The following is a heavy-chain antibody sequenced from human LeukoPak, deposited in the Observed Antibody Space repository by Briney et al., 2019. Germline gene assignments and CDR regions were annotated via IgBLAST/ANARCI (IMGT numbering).Heavy chain of an antibody. CDR2: VYYSGST. V-gene: IGHV4-39*01. CDR1: DGSISSFSYY. J-gene: IGHJ2*01. CDR3: ARHEKGGAAAGYWYFDL. Sequence: SETLSLTCTVSDGSISSFSYYWAWMRQPPGKGRQWIGSVYYSGSTYYNPSLESRVTISVDTSKNQFSLQLRSVTAADTAVYYCARHEKGGAAAGYWYFDLWGRGTLITVSS. D-gene: IGHD6-13*01.